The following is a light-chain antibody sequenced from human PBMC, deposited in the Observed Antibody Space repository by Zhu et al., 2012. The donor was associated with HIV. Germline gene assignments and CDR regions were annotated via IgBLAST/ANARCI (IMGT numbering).Light chain of an antibody. CDR2: GAS. V-gene: IGKV3-20*01. Sequence: EIVLTQSPGTLSLSPGERATLSCRASQTVSRNYLAWYQQKPGQAPRLLIYGASRRVTGIPDRFSGSGSGTDLTLTISRLEPEDFAVYYCQHYVPSPMYTFGQGTKAGDQT. J-gene: IGKJ2*01. CDR1: QTVSRNY. CDR3: QHYVPSPMYT.